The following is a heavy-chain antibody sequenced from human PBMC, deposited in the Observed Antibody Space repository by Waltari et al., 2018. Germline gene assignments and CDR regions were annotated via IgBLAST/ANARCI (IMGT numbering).Heavy chain of an antibody. V-gene: IGHV4-38-2*02. Sequence: QVQLQESGPGLVQPSETLSLNCVVSAYPIRRGFYWGWMRQPPVKGLEWIGSIYHSGNTYYNPSLKSLVTLSVDTSKNQFSLKLISVTAADTAVYYCARDRGAADYIDYWGQGTLVTVSS. CDR3: ARDRGAADYIDY. CDR2: IYHSGNT. J-gene: IGHJ4*02. D-gene: IGHD3-10*01. CDR1: AYPIRRGFY.